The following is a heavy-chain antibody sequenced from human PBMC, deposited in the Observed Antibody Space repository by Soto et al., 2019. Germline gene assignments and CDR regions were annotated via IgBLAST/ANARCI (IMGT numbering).Heavy chain of an antibody. Sequence: GGSLTLSCAASGFTFSSYGIHWVRQAPGKGLEWVAVISYDGSNKYYADSVKGRFTISRDNSKNTLYLQMNSLRAEDTAVYYCAKASLRSTMEDYYYYGMDVWGQGNTVTVS. CDR3: AKASLRSTMEDYYYYGMDV. V-gene: IGHV3-30*18. CDR2: ISYDGSNK. CDR1: GFTFSSYG. J-gene: IGHJ6*02. D-gene: IGHD3-10*01.